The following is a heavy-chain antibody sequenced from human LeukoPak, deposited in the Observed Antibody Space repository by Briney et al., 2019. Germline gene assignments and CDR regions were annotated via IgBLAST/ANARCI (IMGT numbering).Heavy chain of an antibody. D-gene: IGHD2-8*01. CDR2: IDVDGDT. CDR3: VREETGNGFRCFDL. CDR1: GFTFSSYD. V-gene: IGHV3-13*04. J-gene: IGHJ2*01. Sequence: GGSLRLSCAASGFTFSSYDMHWVRQAAGTGLEWVSAIDVDGDTYYPSSVRGRITISREYAKNSLYLQMNSLRAGDTAVYYCVREETGNGFRCFDLWGRGTLVTVSS.